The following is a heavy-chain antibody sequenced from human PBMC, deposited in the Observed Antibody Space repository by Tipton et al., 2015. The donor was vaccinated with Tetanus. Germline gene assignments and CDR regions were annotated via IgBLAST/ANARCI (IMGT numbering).Heavy chain of an antibody. J-gene: IGHJ4*02. CDR2: ISSTSTYI. CDR3: AKRGQQWVVSSYFDS. Sequence: SLRLSCEVSGFTLGRFGMNWVRQAPGKGPEWISSISSTSTYIYYAKSVKGRFTISRDNAKNSLFLQMNSLRAEDTAVYFCAKRGQQWVVSSYFDSWGQGTLVAVSS. D-gene: IGHD6-19*01. CDR1: GFTLGRFG. V-gene: IGHV3-21*04.